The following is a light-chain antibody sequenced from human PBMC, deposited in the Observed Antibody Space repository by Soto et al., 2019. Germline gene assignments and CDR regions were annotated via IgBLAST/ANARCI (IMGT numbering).Light chain of an antibody. Sequence: DIVMTQSPDSLAVSLGERATINCKSSQSVLYSSNNKNYLACYQQKPGQPPKLLIYWASTREFGVPDRFSGSGSGTDFTLTISSLQAEDVAVYYCQQYYSTPLTFGGGTKVEIK. J-gene: IGKJ4*01. CDR2: WAS. V-gene: IGKV4-1*01. CDR3: QQYYSTPLT. CDR1: QSVLYSSNNKNY.